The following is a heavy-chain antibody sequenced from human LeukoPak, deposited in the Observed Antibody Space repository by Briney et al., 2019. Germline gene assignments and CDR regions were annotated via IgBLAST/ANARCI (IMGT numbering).Heavy chain of an antibody. CDR1: GFTFSSYS. J-gene: IGHJ4*02. V-gene: IGHV3-21*01. CDR3: ARDHQGYCSGGSCPFFDY. D-gene: IGHD2-15*01. Sequence: GGSLRLSCAASGFTFSSYSMNWVRQAPGKGLEWVSSISGSSSYIYYADSVKGRFTISRHNAKNSLYLQINNLRAEDTAVYYCARDHQGYCSGGSCPFFDYWGQGNLVTVSS. CDR2: ISGSSSYI.